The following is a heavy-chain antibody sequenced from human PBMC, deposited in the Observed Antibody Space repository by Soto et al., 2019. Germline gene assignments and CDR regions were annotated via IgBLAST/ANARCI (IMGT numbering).Heavy chain of an antibody. D-gene: IGHD3-10*01. CDR1: GYMFISYG. CDR3: VRDLDGSGSYYTDY. Sequence: ASVKVSCKASGYMFISYGINWVRQAPGQGLEWMGWISASNGNTKYAQNFQGRVSMTTDTSTSTAYMEMRSLRSDDTAVYYCVRDLDGSGSYYTDYWGPGTLVTVSS. J-gene: IGHJ4*02. V-gene: IGHV1-18*01. CDR2: ISASNGNT.